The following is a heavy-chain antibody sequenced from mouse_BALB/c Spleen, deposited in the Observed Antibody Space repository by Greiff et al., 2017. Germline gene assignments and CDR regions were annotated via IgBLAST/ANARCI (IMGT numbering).Heavy chain of an antibody. CDR1: GFTFSNYW. V-gene: IGHV6-6*02. CDR2: IRLKSNNYAT. D-gene: IGHD2-1*01. Sequence: EVKLMESGGGLVQPGGSMKLSCVASGFTFSNYWMNWVRQSPEKGLEWVAEIRLKSNNYATHYAESVKGRFTISRDDSKSSVYLQMNNLRAEDTGIYYCTRGNPYAMDYWGQGTSVTVSS. J-gene: IGHJ4*01. CDR3: TRGNPYAMDY.